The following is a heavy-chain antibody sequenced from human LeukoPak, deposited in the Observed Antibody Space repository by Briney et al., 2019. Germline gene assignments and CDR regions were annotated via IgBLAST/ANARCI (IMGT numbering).Heavy chain of an antibody. CDR2: IYYSGST. CDR1: GGSISSYY. Sequence: RPSETLSLTCTVSGGSISSYYWSWIRQPPGKGLEWIGYIYYSGSTNYNPSLKSRVTISVDTSKNQFSLKLNSVTAADTAVYYCARESGSYLWRSWLNPWGQGTLVTVSS. D-gene: IGHD3-16*01. J-gene: IGHJ5*02. V-gene: IGHV4-59*01. CDR3: ARESGSYLWRSWLNP.